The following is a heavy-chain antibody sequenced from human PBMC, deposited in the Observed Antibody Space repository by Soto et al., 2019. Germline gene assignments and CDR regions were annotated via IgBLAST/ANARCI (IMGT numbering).Heavy chain of an antibody. D-gene: IGHD3-10*01. CDR2: SYSGGTT. Sequence: TGGSLRLSCAASGFTVSRNYVSWVRQAPGKGLAWVSLSYSGGTTDYADSVKGRFTISRDNSKNMLFLQMNSLRAEDTAIYYCAKKVNSGPGSQYFDYWGQGTLVTVSS. V-gene: IGHV3-53*01. J-gene: IGHJ4*02. CDR1: GFTVSRNY. CDR3: AKKVNSGPGSQYFDY.